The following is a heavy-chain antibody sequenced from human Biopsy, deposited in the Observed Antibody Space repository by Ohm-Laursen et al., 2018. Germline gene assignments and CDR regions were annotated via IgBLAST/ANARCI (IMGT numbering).Heavy chain of an antibody. J-gene: IGHJ2*01. D-gene: IGHD3-22*01. V-gene: IGHV4-59*01. CDR3: ARDRGYYSDRTVPGYFDL. CDR1: GDSISGYY. CDR2: VYYTGST. Sequence: GTLSLTCAVSGDSISGYYWGWIRQPPGKGLQWIGYVYYTGSTDYNPSLQSRVTISVDTSKNHFSLRLRSVTPADTAIYYCARDRGYYSDRTVPGYFDLWGRGTLVTVSS.